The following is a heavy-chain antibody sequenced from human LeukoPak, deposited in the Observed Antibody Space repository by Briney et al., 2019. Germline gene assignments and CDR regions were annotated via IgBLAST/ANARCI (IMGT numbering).Heavy chain of an antibody. Sequence: GGSLRLSCAASGFTFSSYSMNWVRQAPGKGLEWVSYITYSSSIMYYADSVKGRFTISRDNAKNSLYLQMNSLRAEDTAVYYCARGRLHYGDYEKTFDYWGQGTLVTVSS. CDR2: ITYSSSIM. V-gene: IGHV3-48*01. CDR1: GFTFSSYS. J-gene: IGHJ4*02. CDR3: ARGRLHYGDYEKTFDY. D-gene: IGHD4-17*01.